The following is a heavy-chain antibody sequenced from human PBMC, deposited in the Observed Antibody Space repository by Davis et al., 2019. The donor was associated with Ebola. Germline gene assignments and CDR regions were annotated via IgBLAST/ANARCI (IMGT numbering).Heavy chain of an antibody. D-gene: IGHD5-24*01. CDR3: ARDRDGYTY. J-gene: IGHJ4*02. Sequence: GESLKISCLASGFTFSRSWMHWVRQAPGKGLVWVSRINSDGSSTSYADSVKGRFIISRDNAKNTLFLQMTSLRAEDTAVYYCARDRDGYTYWGQGTLVTVSS. CDR1: GFTFSRSW. CDR2: INSDGSST. V-gene: IGHV3-74*01.